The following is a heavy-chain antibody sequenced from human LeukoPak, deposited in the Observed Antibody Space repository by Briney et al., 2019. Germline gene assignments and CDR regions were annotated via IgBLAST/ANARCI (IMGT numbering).Heavy chain of an antibody. Sequence: GGSLRLSCAASGFTFSSYWMSWVRQAPGKGLEWVANIKQDGSEKYYVDSVKGRFTISRDNAKNSLYLQMNSLRAEDTALYYCAKDREYDILTGYQFDYWGQGTLVTVSS. J-gene: IGHJ4*02. CDR1: GFTFSSYW. CDR2: IKQDGSEK. CDR3: AKDREYDILTGYQFDY. D-gene: IGHD3-9*01. V-gene: IGHV3-7*03.